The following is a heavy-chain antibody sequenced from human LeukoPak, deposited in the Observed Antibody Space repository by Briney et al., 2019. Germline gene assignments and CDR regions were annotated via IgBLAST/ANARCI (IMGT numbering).Heavy chain of an antibody. CDR3: ARQKIAYYYYYMDV. CDR2: INPNSGGT. V-gene: IGHV1-2*02. CDR1: GYTFTGYY. Sequence: ASVKVSCKASGYTFTGYYMHWVRQAPGQGLEWMGWINPNSGGTNYAQKFQGRVTMTRDTSISTAYMELSRLRSDDTAVYYCARQKIAYYYYYMDVWGKGTTVTVSS. J-gene: IGHJ6*03.